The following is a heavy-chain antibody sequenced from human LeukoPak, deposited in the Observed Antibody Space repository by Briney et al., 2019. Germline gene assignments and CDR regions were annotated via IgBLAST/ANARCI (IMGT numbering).Heavy chain of an antibody. D-gene: IGHD6-13*01. CDR2: IRSKDYGGTT. J-gene: IGHJ4*02. CDR3: TRGRQQLGY. CDR1: GFTFGDYA. V-gene: IGHV3-49*04. Sequence: GGSLRLSCTVSGFTFGDYAMSWVRQAPGMGLEWIGFIRSKDYGGTTEYAASVKGGFSISRDDSKSIAYLQMNSLKTEDTAVYYCTRGRQQLGYWGQGTLVTVSS.